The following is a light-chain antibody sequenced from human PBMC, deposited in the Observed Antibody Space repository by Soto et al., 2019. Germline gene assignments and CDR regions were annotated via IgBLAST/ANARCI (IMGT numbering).Light chain of an antibody. Sequence: DIQMTQSPSSLSAFVGDTVTINCRATDSIDRYLNWYQQKPGQAPRVLITAASKLESGVPSRFSGSGSGTDFTLTINNLQPEDFATYYCQRTYNAPFTFGPGTKVSIK. CDR1: DSIDRY. V-gene: IGKV1-39*01. CDR2: AAS. J-gene: IGKJ3*01. CDR3: QRTYNAPFT.